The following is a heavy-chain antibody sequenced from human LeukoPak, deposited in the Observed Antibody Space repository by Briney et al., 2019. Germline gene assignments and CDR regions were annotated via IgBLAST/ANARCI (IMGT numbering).Heavy chain of an antibody. Sequence: GGSLRLSCAASGFTFSSYAMSWVRQAPGKGLEWVSAISGSGGSTYYADSVKGRFTISRDNSKNTLYLQMNSLRTEDTAVYYCANGGVGAIVRNWFDSWGQGTLVTVSS. CDR3: ANGGVGAIVRNWFDS. V-gene: IGHV3-23*01. J-gene: IGHJ5*01. CDR2: ISGSGGST. CDR1: GFTFSSYA. D-gene: IGHD1-26*01.